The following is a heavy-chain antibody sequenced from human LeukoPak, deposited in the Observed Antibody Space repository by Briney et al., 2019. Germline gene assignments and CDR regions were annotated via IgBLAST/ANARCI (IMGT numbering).Heavy chain of an antibody. V-gene: IGHV3-23*01. CDR1: GFTFSSSA. CDR2: ISNNGGYT. Sequence: GGSLRLSCAASGFTFSSSAMGWVRQALGKGLEWVSAISNNGGYTYYADSVQGRFTISRDNSKSTLCLQMNSLRAEDTAVYYCAKQLGYCSDGSCYFPYWGQGTLVTVSS. J-gene: IGHJ4*02. D-gene: IGHD2-15*01. CDR3: AKQLGYCSDGSCYFPY.